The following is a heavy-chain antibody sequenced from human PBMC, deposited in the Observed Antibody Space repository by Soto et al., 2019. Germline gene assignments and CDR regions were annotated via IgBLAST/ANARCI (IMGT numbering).Heavy chain of an antibody. J-gene: IGHJ3*02. D-gene: IGHD2-2*02. V-gene: IGHV3-21*06. CDR3: VRGGRGYTRDDVFDI. CDR1: GFTFSSYS. CDR2: ISAYSSPI. Sequence: EVPLVESGGGLVQPGGSLRLSCVDSGFTFSSYSMNWVRQAPGKGLEWVSSISAYSSPIFYADSVKGRFTISRDNAKNSLYLQMNSLRAGDTAVYYCVRGGRGYTRDDVFDIWGQGTMVTVSS.